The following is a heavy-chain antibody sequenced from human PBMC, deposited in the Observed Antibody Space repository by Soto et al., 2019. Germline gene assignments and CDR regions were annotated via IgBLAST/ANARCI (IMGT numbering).Heavy chain of an antibody. CDR2: IYWDDDK. J-gene: IGHJ4*02. CDR1: VLPLSTSGVG. D-gene: IGHD6-19*01. V-gene: IGHV2-5*02. Sequence: QITLKESGPTLAKPTQTLTLTFTISVLPLSTSGVGVGRIRQPPRNALEWLALIYWDDDKRYTPSLKRRLTITKDTFKIQVVLTRANIDHVDTATYYCAHRRVAERGSFYYWGEGTLVVVPS. CDR3: AHRRVAERGSFYY.